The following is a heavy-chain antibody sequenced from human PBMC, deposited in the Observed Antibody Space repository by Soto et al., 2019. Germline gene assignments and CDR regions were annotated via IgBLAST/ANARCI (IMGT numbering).Heavy chain of an antibody. CDR1: GYDFTTYG. CDR2: ISAHNGNT. V-gene: IGHV1-18*01. CDR3: ARGRYGYY. Sequence: QVHLVQSGAEVKNPGASVKVSCKGSGYDFTTYGINWVRQAPGQGLEWMAWISAHNGNTNYAPNLQGRVTVTRDTSTSTAYIALRSLRSDDTAVYYCARGRYGYYWGQGALVTVSS. J-gene: IGHJ4*02. D-gene: IGHD1-1*01.